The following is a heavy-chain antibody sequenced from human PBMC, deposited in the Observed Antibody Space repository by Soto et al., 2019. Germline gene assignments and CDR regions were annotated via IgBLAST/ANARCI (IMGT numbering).Heavy chain of an antibody. V-gene: IGHV4-61*01. CDR1: GGSVSSGSYY. Sequence: SETLSLTCTGSGGSVSSGSYYWSWIRQPPGKGLEWIGYIYYSGSTNYNPSLKSRVTISVDTSKNQFSLKLSSVTAADTAVYYCASWTLLWFGELTYGYYYYGMDVWGQGTTVTVSS. CDR3: ASWTLLWFGELTYGYYYYGMDV. D-gene: IGHD3-10*01. CDR2: IYYSGST. J-gene: IGHJ6*02.